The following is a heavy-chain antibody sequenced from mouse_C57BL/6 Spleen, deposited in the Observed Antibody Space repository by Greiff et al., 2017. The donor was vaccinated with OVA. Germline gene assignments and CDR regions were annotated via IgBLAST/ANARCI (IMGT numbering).Heavy chain of an antibody. V-gene: IGHV1-7*01. CDR3: ARGDSNYEYDFDY. D-gene: IGHD2-5*01. CDR1: GYTFTSYW. CDR2: INPSSGYT. J-gene: IGHJ2*01. Sequence: VQLQESGAELAKPGASVKLSCKASGYTFTSYWMHWVKQRPGQGLEWIGYINPSSGYTKYNQKFKDKATLTADKSSSTAYMQLSSLTYEDSAVYYCARGDSNYEYDFDYWGQGTTLTVSS.